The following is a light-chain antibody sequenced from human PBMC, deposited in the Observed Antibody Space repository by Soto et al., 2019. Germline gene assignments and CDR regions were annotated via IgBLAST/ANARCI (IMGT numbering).Light chain of an antibody. J-gene: IGKJ1*01. CDR2: KAS. CDR3: QHYSTYART. Sequence: DIQMTQSPSTLSASVGDRVTVTCRASQTVSTWVAWYQQKPGKAPKLLIYKASSLESGVPARFSGSGSGTEFTLTISTLQSDDFATYFCQHYSTYARTFGQGTKVEIK. V-gene: IGKV1-5*03. CDR1: QTVSTW.